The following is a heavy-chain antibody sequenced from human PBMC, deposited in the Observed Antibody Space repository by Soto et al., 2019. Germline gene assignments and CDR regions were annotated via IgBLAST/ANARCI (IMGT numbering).Heavy chain of an antibody. V-gene: IGHV4-59*01. Sequence: QVQLQESGPGLVKPSETLSLTCTVSGGSISSYYWSWIRQPPGKGLEWIGYIYYSGSTNYNPSLNSRVTIVVDTSKNQFALKVSSVAAADTAVYYGAGEQAYGVGAFDIWGQGTMVTVSS. J-gene: IGHJ3*02. CDR3: AGEQAYGVGAFDI. D-gene: IGHD4-17*01. CDR2: IYYSGST. CDR1: GGSISSYY.